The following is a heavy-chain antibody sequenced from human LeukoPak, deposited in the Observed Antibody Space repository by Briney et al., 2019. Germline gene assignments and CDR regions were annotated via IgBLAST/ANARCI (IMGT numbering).Heavy chain of an antibody. CDR2: IYRDGST. CDR3: ARGYNDNSVFDY. J-gene: IGHJ4*02. D-gene: IGHD3-22*01. Sequence: PGGSLRLSCAASGFTVSSNYMSWVGQAPGKGPNGVSLIYRDGSTYYADSVKGRFTISRDNSKNTLSLQMNSLRAEDTAVYYCARGYNDNSVFDYWGQGTLVTVSS. CDR1: GFTVSSNY. V-gene: IGHV3-66*01.